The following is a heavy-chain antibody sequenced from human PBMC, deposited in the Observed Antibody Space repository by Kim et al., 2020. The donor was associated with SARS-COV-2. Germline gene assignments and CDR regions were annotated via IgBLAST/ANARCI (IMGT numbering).Heavy chain of an antibody. V-gene: IGHV3-9*01. CDR2: ISWNSGSI. CDR1: GFTFDDYA. D-gene: IGHD6-13*01. Sequence: GGSLRLSCAASGFTFDDYAIHWVRQAPGKGLEWVSGISWNSGSIGYADSVKGRFTISRDNAKNSLHLQMNSLRAEDTALYYCAKDSSSSLGGALDYWGQGTLVTVSS. CDR3: AKDSSSSLGGALDY. J-gene: IGHJ4*02.